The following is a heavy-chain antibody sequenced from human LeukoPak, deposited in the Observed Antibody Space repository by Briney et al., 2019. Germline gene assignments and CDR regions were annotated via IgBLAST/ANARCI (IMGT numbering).Heavy chain of an antibody. CDR2: INPSGGST. CDR3: ARDLIAYYGSGSHIDY. D-gene: IGHD3-10*01. Sequence: ASVKVSCKASGYTFTSYYMHWVRQAPGQGLEWMGIINPSGGSTSYAQKFQGRVTMTRDTSTSTAYMELRSLRSDDTAVYYCARDLIAYYGSGSHIDYWGQGTLVTVSS. CDR1: GYTFTSYY. V-gene: IGHV1-46*01. J-gene: IGHJ4*02.